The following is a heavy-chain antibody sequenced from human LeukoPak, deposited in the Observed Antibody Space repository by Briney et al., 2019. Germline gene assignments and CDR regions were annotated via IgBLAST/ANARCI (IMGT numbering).Heavy chain of an antibody. V-gene: IGHV4-59*08. J-gene: IGHJ4*02. CDR1: GGSISSYY. Sequence: PSETLSLTCTVSGGSISSYYWSWIRQPPGKGLEWIGYIYYSGSTNYNPSLKSRVTISVDTSKNQFSLKLSSVTAADTAVYYCARQVGATVFDYWGQGTLVTVSS. CDR3: ARQVGATVFDY. D-gene: IGHD1-26*01. CDR2: IYYSGST.